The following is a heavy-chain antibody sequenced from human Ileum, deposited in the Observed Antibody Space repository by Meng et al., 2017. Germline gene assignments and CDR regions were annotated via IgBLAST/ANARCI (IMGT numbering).Heavy chain of an antibody. Sequence: GESLKISCAASGFSFSSYEMNWVRQAPGKGLEWVSYISSSVSVKYYADSVKGRFTVSRDNAKNSLYLQMNSLRAEDTAVYYCARDSPAAALMDVWGQGTTVTGSS. D-gene: IGHD6-13*01. J-gene: IGHJ6*02. V-gene: IGHV3-48*03. CDR1: GFSFSSYE. CDR2: ISSSVSVK. CDR3: ARDSPAAALMDV.